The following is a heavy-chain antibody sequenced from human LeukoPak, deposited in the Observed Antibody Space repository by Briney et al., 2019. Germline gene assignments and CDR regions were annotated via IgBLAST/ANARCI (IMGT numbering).Heavy chain of an antibody. D-gene: IGHD2-15*01. V-gene: IGHV4-30-2*01. J-gene: IGHJ3*02. CDR1: GGSISSGGYS. Sequence: ASETLSLTCAVSGGSISSGGYSWSWIRQPPGKGLEWIGYIYHSGSTYYNPSLKSRVTISVDRSKNQFSPKLSSVTAADTAVYYCARALEYCSGGSCHDAFDIWGQGTMVTVSS. CDR3: ARALEYCSGGSCHDAFDI. CDR2: IYHSGST.